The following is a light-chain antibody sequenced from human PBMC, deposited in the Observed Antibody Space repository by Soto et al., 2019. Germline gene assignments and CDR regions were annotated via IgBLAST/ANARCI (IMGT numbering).Light chain of an antibody. CDR3: QQGFSTPLT. V-gene: IGKV1-39*01. Sequence: DIQMTQSPSSLSASVGDRVTITCRASQSVSLYLNWYQQKPGRAPDLLISTASKLQSGVPLRFSGSGSETHFTLTISDLQPEDSATYYCQQGFSTPLTVGGGTKVDSK. CDR1: QSVSLY. J-gene: IGKJ4*01. CDR2: TAS.